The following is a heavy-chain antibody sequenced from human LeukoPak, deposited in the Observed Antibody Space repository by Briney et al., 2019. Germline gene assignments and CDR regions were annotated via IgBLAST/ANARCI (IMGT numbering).Heavy chain of an antibody. V-gene: IGHV5-51*01. J-gene: IGHJ6*02. Sequence: GASLKISCKGSGYSFTNYWIGWVRQLPGKGLEWMGIIYPGDSDTRYSPSFQGQVTISADKSISTAYLQWSSLKASDTAMYYCARSTTYCRSSSCYFPDVWGQGTTVTVSS. CDR3: ARSTTYCRSSSCYFPDV. D-gene: IGHD2-2*01. CDR1: GYSFTNYW. CDR2: IYPGDSDT.